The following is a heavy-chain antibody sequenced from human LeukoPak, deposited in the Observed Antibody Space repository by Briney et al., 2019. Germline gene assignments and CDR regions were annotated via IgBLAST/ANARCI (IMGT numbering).Heavy chain of an antibody. Sequence: GGSLRLSCAASGFTFSHYWMYWVRQAPGKGLEWVSRLNRDGTSSSYADSVKGRFTISRDNAKNTLYLQMNSLRAEDTAVYYCARDPRGYLAAAGIDYWGQGTLVTVSS. CDR3: ARDPRGYLAAAGIDY. CDR2: LNRDGTSS. D-gene: IGHD6-13*01. J-gene: IGHJ4*02. CDR1: GFTFSHYW. V-gene: IGHV3-74*01.